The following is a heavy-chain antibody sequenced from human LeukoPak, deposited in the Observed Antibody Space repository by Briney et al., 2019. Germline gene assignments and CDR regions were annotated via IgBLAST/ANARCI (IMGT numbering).Heavy chain of an antibody. Sequence: SETLSLTCTVSGGSISSHYWSWIRQPPGKGLEWIGYIYYSGSTNYNPSLKSRVTISVDTSKNQFSLKLSSVTAADTAVYYCARDQGGNWNYFADYYYMDVWGKGTTVTVSS. D-gene: IGHD1-7*01. J-gene: IGHJ6*03. CDR1: GGSISSHY. CDR2: IYYSGST. CDR3: ARDQGGNWNYFADYYYMDV. V-gene: IGHV4-59*11.